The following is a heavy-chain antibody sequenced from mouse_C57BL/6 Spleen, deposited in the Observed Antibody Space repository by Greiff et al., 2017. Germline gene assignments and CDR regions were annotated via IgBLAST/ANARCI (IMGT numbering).Heavy chain of an antibody. CDR2: IHPNSGST. Sequence: QVQLQQPGAELVKPGASVKLSCKASGYTFTSYWMHWVKQRPGQGLEWIGMIHPNSGSTNYNEKFKSKATLTVDKSSSTAYMQLSSLTSEDSAVYYCARKGTQLRLYAMDYWGQGTSVTVSS. CDR1: GYTFTSYW. CDR3: ARKGTQLRLYAMDY. J-gene: IGHJ4*01. V-gene: IGHV1-64*01. D-gene: IGHD1-1*01.